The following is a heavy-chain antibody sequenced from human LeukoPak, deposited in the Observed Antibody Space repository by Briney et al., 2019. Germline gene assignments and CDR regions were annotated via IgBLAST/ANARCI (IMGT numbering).Heavy chain of an antibody. D-gene: IGHD3-3*01. CDR1: GYTFTGYY. J-gene: IGHJ4*02. CDR2: INPNSGGT. CDR3: ASRGPRITIFGEVDY. V-gene: IGHV1-2*02. Sequence: ASVKVSCKASGYTFTGYYMHRVRQAPGQGLEWMGWINPNSGGTNYAQKFQGRVTMTRDTSISTAYMELSRLRSDDTAVYYCASRGPRITIFGEVDYWGQGTLVTVSS.